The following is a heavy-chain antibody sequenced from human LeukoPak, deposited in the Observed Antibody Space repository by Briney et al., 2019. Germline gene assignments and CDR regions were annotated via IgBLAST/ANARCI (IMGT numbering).Heavy chain of an antibody. D-gene: IGHD3-10*01. Sequence: ASETLSLTCTVSGGSISSYYWSWIRQPAGKGLEWIGRMHTSGSTNYNPSLKSRVTMSEDTSKNQFSLKLSSVTAADTAVYYCARDRYYYGSGSFYFDYWGQGTLVTVSS. CDR2: MHTSGST. CDR3: ARDRYYYGSGSFYFDY. CDR1: GGSISSYY. V-gene: IGHV4-4*07. J-gene: IGHJ4*02.